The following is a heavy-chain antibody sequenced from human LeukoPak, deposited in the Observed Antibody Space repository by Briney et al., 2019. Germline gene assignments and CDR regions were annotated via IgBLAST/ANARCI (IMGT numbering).Heavy chain of an antibody. Sequence: SVKVSCKASGGTFSSYAISWVRQAPGQWLEWMGGIIPIFGTANYAQKFQGRITITADESTSTAYMELSSLRSEDTAVYYCAREQFDSSGSENNWFDPWGQGTLVTVSS. J-gene: IGHJ5*02. CDR1: GGTFSSYA. D-gene: IGHD3-22*01. CDR3: AREQFDSSGSENNWFDP. CDR2: IIPIFGTA. V-gene: IGHV1-69*01.